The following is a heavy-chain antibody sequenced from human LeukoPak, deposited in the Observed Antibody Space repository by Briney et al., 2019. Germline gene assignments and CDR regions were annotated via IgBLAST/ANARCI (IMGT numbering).Heavy chain of an antibody. J-gene: IGHJ6*02. D-gene: IGHD2-2*01. CDR2: ISSSSSYI. V-gene: IGHV3-21*01. Sequence: PGGSLRLSCAASGFTFSSYSMNWVRQAPGKGLEWVSSISSSSSYIYYADSVKGRFTISRDNSKNTLYLQMNSLRAEDTAVYYCAKVLGYCSSTSCYGMDVWGQGTTVTVSS. CDR1: GFTFSSYS. CDR3: AKVLGYCSSTSCYGMDV.